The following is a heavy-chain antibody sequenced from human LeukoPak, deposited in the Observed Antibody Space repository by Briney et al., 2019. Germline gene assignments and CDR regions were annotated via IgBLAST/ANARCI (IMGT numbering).Heavy chain of an antibody. CDR1: GGSISSGGYY. CDR2: IYYSGST. D-gene: IGHD3-10*01. CDR3: ARGDRYYGSGSRPFFDY. J-gene: IGHJ4*02. V-gene: IGHV4-31*03. Sequence: PSQTLSLTCTVSGGSISSGGYYWSWIRQHPGKGLEWIGYIYYSGSTYYNPSLKSRVTISVDTSKNQFSLKLSSVTAADTAVYYCARGDRYYGSGSRPFFDYWGQGTLVTVSS.